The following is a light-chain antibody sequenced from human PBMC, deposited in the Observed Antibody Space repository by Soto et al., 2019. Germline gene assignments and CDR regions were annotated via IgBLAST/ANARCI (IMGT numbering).Light chain of an antibody. CDR3: QQHGASPPSWT. CDR2: GAS. Sequence: ETVLTQSPGTLSLSPGERATLSCRASQTVSSNYLAWYQQKPGQAPRLLIYGASSRATGITDRFSGSGSGIDFTLTISRLEPEDFAVYYCQQHGASPPSWTFGQGTKVEIK. J-gene: IGKJ1*01. CDR1: QTVSSNY. V-gene: IGKV3-20*01.